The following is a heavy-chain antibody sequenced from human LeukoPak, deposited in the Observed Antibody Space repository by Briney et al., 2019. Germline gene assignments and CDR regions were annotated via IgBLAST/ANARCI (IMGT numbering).Heavy chain of an antibody. CDR2: ISWNSGSI. D-gene: IGHD6-19*01. J-gene: IGHJ4*02. Sequence: PGGSLRLSCAASGFTFEEYAMHWVRQAPGKGLEWVSGISWNSGSIGYADSVKGRFTISRDNAKNSLYLQMNSLRAEDTALYYCAKDLARRTSGWPPGGGWGQGTLVTVSS. V-gene: IGHV3-9*01. CDR3: AKDLARRTSGWPPGGG. CDR1: GFTFEEYA.